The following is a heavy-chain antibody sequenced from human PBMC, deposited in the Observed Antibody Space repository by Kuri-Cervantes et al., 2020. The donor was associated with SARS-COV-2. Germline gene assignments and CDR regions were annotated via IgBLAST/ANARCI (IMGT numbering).Heavy chain of an antibody. CDR2: IKNKDQGYTT. Sequence: GGSLRLSCAASGFTFSDHTMDWVRQAPGKGLEWVGRIKNKDQGYTTYYAASVKGRFTISRDDSKDSLYLQLNSLKSEDTALYYCSGAGPGVSWDFWGQGTLVTVSS. D-gene: IGHD6-13*01. CDR1: GFTFSDHT. J-gene: IGHJ4*02. CDR3: SGAGPGVSWDF. V-gene: IGHV3-72*01.